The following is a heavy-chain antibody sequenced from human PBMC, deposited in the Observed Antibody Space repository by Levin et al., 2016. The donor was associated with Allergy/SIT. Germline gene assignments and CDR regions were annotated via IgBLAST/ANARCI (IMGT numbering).Heavy chain of an antibody. J-gene: IGHJ4*03. Sequence: GGSLRLSCAASGFTFSNAWMSWVRQAPGKGLEWVGRIKSKTDGGTTDYAAPVKGRFTISRDDSKNTLYLQMNSLKTEDTAVYYCTTSPHVTDILTGYYPDYWGQGTTVTVSS. CDR1: GFTFSNAW. D-gene: IGHD3-9*01. V-gene: IGHV3-15*01. CDR3: TTSPHVTDILTGYYPDY. CDR2: IKSKTDGGTT.